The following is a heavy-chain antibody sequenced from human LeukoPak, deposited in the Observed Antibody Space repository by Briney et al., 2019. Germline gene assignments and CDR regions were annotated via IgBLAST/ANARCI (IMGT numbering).Heavy chain of an antibody. CDR1: GFTFSSSW. CDR2: IKQDGSQK. D-gene: IGHD3-10*01. Sequence: GGSLRLSCTASGFTFSSSWMSWVRQAPGRGLEWVASIKQDGSQKYYVDSVKGRFTISRDNAKNSLYLQMNSLRAEDTAVYYCARDGEPPGYFDYWGQGTLVTVSS. V-gene: IGHV3-7*01. CDR3: ARDGEPPGYFDY. J-gene: IGHJ4*02.